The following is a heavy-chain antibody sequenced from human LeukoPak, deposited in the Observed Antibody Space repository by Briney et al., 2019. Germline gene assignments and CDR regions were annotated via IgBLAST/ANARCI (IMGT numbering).Heavy chain of an antibody. CDR2: IYYSGST. J-gene: IGHJ5*02. CDR1: GGSISSSSYY. Sequence: PSETLSLTCTVSGGSISSSSYYWGWIRQPPGKGLEWIGSIYYSGSTYYNPSLKSRVTISVDTSKNQFSLKLSSVTAADTAVYYCARVRWGLSGNWFDPWGQGTLVTVSS. D-gene: IGHD4-23*01. CDR3: ARVRWGLSGNWFDP. V-gene: IGHV4-39*07.